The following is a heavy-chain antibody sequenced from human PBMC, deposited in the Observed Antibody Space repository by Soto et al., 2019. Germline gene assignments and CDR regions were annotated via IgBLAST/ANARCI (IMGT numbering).Heavy chain of an antibody. V-gene: IGHV3-21*01. CDR1: GFTFSSYS. Sequence: GGSLRLSCAASGFTFSSYSMNWVRQAPGKGLEWVSSISSSSSYIYYADSVKGRFTISRDNAKNSLYLQMNSLRAEDTAVYYCAREYDFWSGYRVGYYYYYGMDVCGEGTTVTVYS. D-gene: IGHD3-3*01. J-gene: IGHJ6*04. CDR3: AREYDFWSGYRVGYYYYYGMDV. CDR2: ISSSSSYI.